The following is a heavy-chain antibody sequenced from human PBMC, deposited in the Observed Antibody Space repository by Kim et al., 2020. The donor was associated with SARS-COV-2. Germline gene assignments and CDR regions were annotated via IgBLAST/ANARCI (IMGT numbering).Heavy chain of an antibody. CDR1: GFTLSNFG. CDR3: AKDRITVPGNKYFQP. V-gene: IGHV3-23*01. D-gene: IGHD2-15*01. J-gene: IGHJ1*01. CDR2: IGTAGDT. Sequence: GGSLRLSCAASGFTLSNFGMTWVRQAPGKGLGWVSTIGTAGDTVYPDSVKGRFTMSRDTSRNTVYLQLDSLRDEDTATYYCAKDRITVPGNKYFQPWGQG.